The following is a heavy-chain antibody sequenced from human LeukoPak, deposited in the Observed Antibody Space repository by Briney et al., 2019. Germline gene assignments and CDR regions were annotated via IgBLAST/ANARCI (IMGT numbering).Heavy chain of an antibody. V-gene: IGHV3-66*02. CDR2: IYSGGST. CDR3: ARDGRYCSSTSCPWYGMDV. Sequence: GGSLRLSCAASGFTVSSNYMSWVRQAPGKGLEWVSVIYSGGSTYYADSVKGRFTISRDNSKNTLYLQMNSLRAEDTAVYYCARDGRYCSSTSCPWYGMDVWGQGTTVTVSS. D-gene: IGHD2-2*01. CDR1: GFTVSSNY. J-gene: IGHJ6*02.